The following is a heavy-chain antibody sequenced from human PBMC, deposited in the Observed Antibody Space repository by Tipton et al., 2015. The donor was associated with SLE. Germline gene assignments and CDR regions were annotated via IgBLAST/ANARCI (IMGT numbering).Heavy chain of an antibody. D-gene: IGHD5-12*01. Sequence: SLRLSCTASGFTFGDYAMSWFRQAPGKGLEWVGFIRSKAYGGTTQYAASVKGRFTISRDDSKTIAYLQMNSLKTDDTAVYYCTRGAMLWDIVAVYGMDVWGQGTTVTVSS. CDR3: TRGAMLWDIVAVYGMDV. J-gene: IGHJ6*02. CDR1: GFTFGDYA. CDR2: IRSKAYGGTT. V-gene: IGHV3-49*03.